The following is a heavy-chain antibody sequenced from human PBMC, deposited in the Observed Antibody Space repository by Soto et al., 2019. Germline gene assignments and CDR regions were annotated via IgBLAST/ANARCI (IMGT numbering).Heavy chain of an antibody. Sequence: ASVKVSCKASGYTFTSYYMHWVRQAPGQGLEWMGIINPSGGSTSYAQKFQGRVTMTRDTSTSTVYMELSSLRSEDTAVYYCARDDLKYYDFWSGYHRAPVDYYYYYGMHVRVQGTTVTV. V-gene: IGHV1-46*01. D-gene: IGHD3-3*01. CDR2: INPSGGST. J-gene: IGHJ6*02. CDR1: GYTFTSYY. CDR3: ARDDLKYYDFWSGYHRAPVDYYYYYGMHV.